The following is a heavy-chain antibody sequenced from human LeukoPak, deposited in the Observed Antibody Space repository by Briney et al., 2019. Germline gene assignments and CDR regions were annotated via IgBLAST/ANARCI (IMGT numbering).Heavy chain of an antibody. Sequence: ASVKVSCKASGYTFTRYYMYWVRQAPGQGLEWMGIINPNGGSTSYAQKFQGRVTMTRDTSTSTVYMELSSLRSEDTAVYYCARDRDGYNDLDYWGQGTLVTVSS. V-gene: IGHV1-46*01. D-gene: IGHD5-24*01. CDR3: ARDRDGYNDLDY. CDR2: INPNGGST. CDR1: GYTFTRYY. J-gene: IGHJ4*02.